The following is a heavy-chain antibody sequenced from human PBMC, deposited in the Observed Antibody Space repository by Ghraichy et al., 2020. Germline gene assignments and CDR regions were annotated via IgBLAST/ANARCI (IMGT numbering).Heavy chain of an antibody. CDR1: GFTFSSYT. Sequence: ETLSLTCAASGFTFSSYTMNWVRQAPGKGLEWVSSIGGSGHYRYYADSLKGRFAISRDNAKNSLYLQMNSLSAEDAAVYYCTRDASLPGYSYGRPLYGMDVWGQGTTVTVTS. V-gene: IGHV3-21*01. D-gene: IGHD5-18*01. J-gene: IGHJ6*02. CDR2: IGGSGHYR. CDR3: TRDASLPGYSYGRPLYGMDV.